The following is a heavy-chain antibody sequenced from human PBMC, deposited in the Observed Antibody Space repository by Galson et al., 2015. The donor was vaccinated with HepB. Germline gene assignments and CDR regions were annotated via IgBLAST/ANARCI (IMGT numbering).Heavy chain of an antibody. J-gene: IGHJ4*02. D-gene: IGHD1-1*01. Sequence: SLRLSCAASGFTFTNFAMSWVRQAPGKGLEWVSAVSGSGSRTHYADSVKGRFTISRDNSKSTVDLQMDSLRVEDTAIYYCAKGTTNIDYWGQGTLVTVSS. V-gene: IGHV3-23*01. CDR2: VSGSGSRT. CDR1: GFTFTNFA. CDR3: AKGTTNIDY.